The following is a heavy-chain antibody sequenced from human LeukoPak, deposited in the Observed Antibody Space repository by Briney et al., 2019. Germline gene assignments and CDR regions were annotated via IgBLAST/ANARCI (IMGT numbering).Heavy chain of an antibody. CDR2: IHHSGTT. V-gene: IGHV4-59*02. CDR3: ARGGGCTTTSCDFDW. Sequence: PETLSLTCTVSGDPVSRYFWNWIRQPPGKGLEWIGYIHHSGTTNYNPSLKSRVAISVDTSKNQFSLKLSSVTAADTAVYFCARGGGCTTTSCDFDWWGQGTQVTVSS. D-gene: IGHD2-8*01. J-gene: IGHJ4*02. CDR1: GDPVSRYF.